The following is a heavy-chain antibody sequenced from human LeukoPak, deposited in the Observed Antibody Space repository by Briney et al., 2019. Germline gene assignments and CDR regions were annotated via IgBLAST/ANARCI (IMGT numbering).Heavy chain of an antibody. CDR1: VFTFSIYV. Sequence: PGGSLRLSCVVSVFTFSIYVTNSVCQAPGKGLERVAVIYYDGSGEYYADSVKGRINITRANSNNTLYLQMNSLRAEGMADYYCGRDWASHASASYMIHFDLWGQGTLVTVSS. CDR2: IYYDGSGE. J-gene: IGHJ4*02. V-gene: IGHV3-33*01. D-gene: IGHD3-10*01. CDR3: GRDWASHASASYMIHFDL.